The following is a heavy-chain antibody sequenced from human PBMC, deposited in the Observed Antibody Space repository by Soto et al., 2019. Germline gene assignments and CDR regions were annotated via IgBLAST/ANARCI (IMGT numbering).Heavy chain of an antibody. CDR1: GATFSSYA. CDR2: IIPIFGTA. V-gene: IGHV1-69*13. D-gene: IGHD5-18*01. J-gene: IGHJ6*02. CDR3: ARARGYSYGNYYYYYFGMDV. Sequence: GSSVKVSCKASGATFSSYAISWVRKAPGHGLEWMGGIIPIFGTANYAQKFQGRFTITADESTSTAYKELSSLRSEDTAVYYCARARGYSYGNYYYYYFGMDVWGQGTTVSVPS.